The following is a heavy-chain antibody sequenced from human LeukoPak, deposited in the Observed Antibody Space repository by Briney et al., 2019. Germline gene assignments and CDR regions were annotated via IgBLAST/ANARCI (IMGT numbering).Heavy chain of an antibody. V-gene: IGHV3-48*03. J-gene: IGHJ6*04. CDR3: ARALYCSSTSCPLYYGMDV. CDR1: GFTFSSYE. Sequence: GGSLRLSCAASGFTFSSYEVNWVRQAPGKGLEWVSYISSSGSAIYYAGSVKGRFTISRDNAKNSLYLQMNSLRAEDTAVYYCARALYCSSTSCPLYYGMDVWGRGTTVTVSS. D-gene: IGHD2-2*01. CDR2: ISSSGSAI.